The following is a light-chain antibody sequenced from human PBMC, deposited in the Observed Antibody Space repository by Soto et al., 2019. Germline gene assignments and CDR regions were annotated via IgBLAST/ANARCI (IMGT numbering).Light chain of an antibody. CDR1: PSVTGTK. CDR3: QKYATYPLN. V-gene: IGKV3-20*01. Sequence: IALTQSPVTLSLSPGEGATLSYRASPSVTGTKLAWYQQRAGQAPRLLMYDAVRRAAGISDRCSGSGCGRDFTLTISRLESGDLAWYYCQKYATYPLNCGGGT. J-gene: IGKJ4*01. CDR2: DAV.